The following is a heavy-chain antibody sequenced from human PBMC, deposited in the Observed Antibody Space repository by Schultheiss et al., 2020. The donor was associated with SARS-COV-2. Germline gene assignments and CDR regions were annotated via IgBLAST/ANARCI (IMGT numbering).Heavy chain of an antibody. Sequence: ASVKVSCKASGGTFNSYTLTWLRQAPGQGLEWMGWINPNSGGTNYAQKFQGRVTMTRDTSISTVYMELSSLRSEDTAVYYCASTGTTFLGISVYYYGMEVWGQGTTVTVSS. D-gene: IGHD1-7*01. CDR1: GGTFNSYT. CDR3: ASTGTTFLGISVYYYGMEV. J-gene: IGHJ6*02. V-gene: IGHV1-2*02. CDR2: INPNSGGT.